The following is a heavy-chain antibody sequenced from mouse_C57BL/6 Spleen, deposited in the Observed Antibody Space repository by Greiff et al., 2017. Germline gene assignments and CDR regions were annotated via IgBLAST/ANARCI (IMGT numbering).Heavy chain of an antibody. Sequence: QVHVKQPGAELVRPGSSVKLSCKASGYTFTSYWMHWVKQRPIQGLEWIGNIDPSDSETHYNQKFKDKATLTVDKSSSTAYMQLSSLTSEDSAVYYCAREGGDWYFDYWGQGTTLTVSS. CDR2: IDPSDSET. J-gene: IGHJ2*01. CDR1: GYTFTSYW. D-gene: IGHD3-3*01. V-gene: IGHV1-52*01. CDR3: AREGGDWYFDY.